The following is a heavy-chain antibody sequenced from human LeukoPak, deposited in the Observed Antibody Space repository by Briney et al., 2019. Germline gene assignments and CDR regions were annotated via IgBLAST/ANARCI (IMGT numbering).Heavy chain of an antibody. V-gene: IGHV3-7*03. J-gene: IGHJ4*02. CDR3: ASGLELDY. CDR2: IKQDGSEK. CDR1: GFTFRSYW. Sequence: PGGSLRLSCAASGFTFRSYWMRWVRQAPGKGLGWVANIKQDGSEKNYVDSVKGRFTISRDNAKNSLYLQMNSLRAEDTAVYYCASGLELDYWGQGTLVTVSS.